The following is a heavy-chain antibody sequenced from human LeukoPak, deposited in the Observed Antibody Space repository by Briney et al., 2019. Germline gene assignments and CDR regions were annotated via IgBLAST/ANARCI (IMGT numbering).Heavy chain of an antibody. CDR2: IWYDGSNT. V-gene: IGHV3-33*01. D-gene: IGHD5/OR15-5a*01. J-gene: IGHJ4*02. Sequence: GGSLRLSCAASGLTFSSYGMHWVRQAPGKGLEGLAMIWYDGSNTYYADSVKGRFTISRDNSKNTLFLQMDSLRAEDTAVYYCARDRSTTHFDYWGQGTLVTVSS. CDR1: GLTFSSYG. CDR3: ARDRSTTHFDY.